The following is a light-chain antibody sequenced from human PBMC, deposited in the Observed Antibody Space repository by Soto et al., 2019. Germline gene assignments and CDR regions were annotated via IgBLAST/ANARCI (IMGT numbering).Light chain of an antibody. Sequence: QAVVTQPPSVSGAPGQRVTISCTGSSSNNGAGYDVHWYQQLPGTAPKLLIYGNSNRPSGVPDRFSGSKSGTSASLAITGLQAEDEADYYCQSYDSSLSGYWVFGGGTKLTVL. J-gene: IGLJ3*02. CDR2: GNS. CDR3: QSYDSSLSGYWV. CDR1: SSNNGAGYD. V-gene: IGLV1-40*01.